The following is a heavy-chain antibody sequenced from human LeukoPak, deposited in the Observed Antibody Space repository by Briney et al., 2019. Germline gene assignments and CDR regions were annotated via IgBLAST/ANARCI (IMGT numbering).Heavy chain of an antibody. D-gene: IGHD3-22*01. J-gene: IGHJ3*02. CDR2: IHYSGST. Sequence: WIRQPPGKGLECIGYIHYSGSTYYNPSLKSRVTISVDTSKNQFSLKLSSVTAADAAVYYCAGYDSTGYYIDAFDIWGQGTMVTVSS. V-gene: IGHV4-30-4*08. CDR3: AGYDSTGYYIDAFDI.